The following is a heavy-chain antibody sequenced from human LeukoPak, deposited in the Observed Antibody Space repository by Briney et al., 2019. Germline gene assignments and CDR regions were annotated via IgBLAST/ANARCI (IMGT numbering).Heavy chain of an antibody. J-gene: IGHJ6*02. V-gene: IGHV5-51*01. CDR2: IYPGDSDT. D-gene: IGHD3-10*01. CDR3: TYGSGSYFYGMDV. CDR1: GYSFTSYW. Sequence: GESLKISCKGSGYSFTSYWFGWVRQMPGKGLEWMGIIYPGDSDTRYSPSFQGQVTISADKSISTAYLQWSSLKASDTAMYYCTYGSGSYFYGMDVWGQGTTVTVSS.